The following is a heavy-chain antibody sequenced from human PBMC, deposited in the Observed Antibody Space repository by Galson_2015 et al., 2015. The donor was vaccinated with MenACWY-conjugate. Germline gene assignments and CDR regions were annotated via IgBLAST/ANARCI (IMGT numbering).Heavy chain of an antibody. Sequence: SLRLSCAGSASTFTNAYMSWVRQAPGKGLEWVGRIKSQTDGGKTDYAAPVKGRFTISRDDSKNTLYLQMSSLKIEDTAVYYCTTHKPDSWGGLLGHFYMDVWGKGTT. V-gene: IGHV3-15*01. J-gene: IGHJ6*03. CDR3: TTHKPDSWGGLLGHFYMDV. D-gene: IGHD2-21*01. CDR1: ASTFTNAY. CDR2: IKSQTDGGKT.